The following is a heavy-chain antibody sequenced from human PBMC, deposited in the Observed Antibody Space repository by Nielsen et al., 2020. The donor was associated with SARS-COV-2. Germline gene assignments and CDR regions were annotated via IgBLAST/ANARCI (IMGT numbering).Heavy chain of an antibody. D-gene: IGHD3-22*01. V-gene: IGHV3-30-3*01. CDR2: ISYDGSNK. Sequence: GESLKISCAASGFTFSSYAMHWVRQAPGKGLEWVAVISYDGSNKYYADSVKGRFTIFRDNSKNTLYLQMNSLRAEDTAVYYCARDRYYYDSSGYYSYYYYYGMDVWGQGTTVTVSS. CDR1: GFTFSSYA. J-gene: IGHJ6*02. CDR3: ARDRYYYDSSGYYSYYYYYGMDV.